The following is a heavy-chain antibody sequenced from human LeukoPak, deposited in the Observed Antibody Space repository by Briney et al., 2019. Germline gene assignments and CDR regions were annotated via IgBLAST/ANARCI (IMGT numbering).Heavy chain of an antibody. V-gene: IGHV4-39*02. CDR3: ARDLSSWFDP. J-gene: IGHJ5*02. D-gene: IGHD2-2*01. Sequence: SETLSLTCTVSGGSISSSDFNWGWIRQPPGKGLEWIGVISYSGSTYYNPSLKSRVTISVDTSKNQFSLKLSSVTAADTAVYYCARDLSSWFDPWGQGTLVTVSS. CDR1: GGSISSSDFN. CDR2: ISYSGST.